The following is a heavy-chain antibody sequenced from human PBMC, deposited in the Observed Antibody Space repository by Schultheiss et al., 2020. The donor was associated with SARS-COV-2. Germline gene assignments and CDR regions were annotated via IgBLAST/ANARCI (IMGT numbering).Heavy chain of an antibody. D-gene: IGHD4-11*01. Sequence: SVKVSCKASGGTFSSYAISWVRQAPGQGLEWMGRIIPILGIANYAQKFQGRVTLTTDTSTSTAYMELRSLRSDDTAVYYCARYSKTDFFFGLDVWGHGTTVTVSS. CDR3: ARYSKTDFFFGLDV. J-gene: IGHJ6*02. CDR1: GGTFSSYA. V-gene: IGHV1-69*04. CDR2: IIPILGIA.